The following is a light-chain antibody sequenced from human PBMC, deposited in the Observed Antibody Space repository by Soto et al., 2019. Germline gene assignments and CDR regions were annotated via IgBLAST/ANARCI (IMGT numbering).Light chain of an antibody. Sequence: EIVMTQSPATLSLSPGGRATLSCRASQSVSSDLAWYQQKPGQAPRLLIQRASTRATGIPARFSGSGSGTEFTLTISSLQSEDFAVYFCQQYNNWPRTFGQGTKVDIK. CDR2: RAS. V-gene: IGKV3-15*01. CDR3: QQYNNWPRT. CDR1: QSVSSD. J-gene: IGKJ1*01.